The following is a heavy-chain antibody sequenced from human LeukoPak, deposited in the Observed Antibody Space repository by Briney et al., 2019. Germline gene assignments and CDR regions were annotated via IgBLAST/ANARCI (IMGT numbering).Heavy chain of an antibody. CDR1: GVSISSSDYY. J-gene: IGHJ5*02. CDR2: IYYGGST. CDR3: ARALGYCSGGSCTRGYNWFDP. Sequence: SETLSLTCTVSGVSISSSDYYWGWIRQPPGKGLEWIGSIYYGGSTYYNPSLKSRVTISVDTSMNQFSLKLSFVTTADTAMYYCARALGYCSGGSCTRGYNWFDPWGQGTLVTVPS. D-gene: IGHD2-15*01. V-gene: IGHV4-39*01.